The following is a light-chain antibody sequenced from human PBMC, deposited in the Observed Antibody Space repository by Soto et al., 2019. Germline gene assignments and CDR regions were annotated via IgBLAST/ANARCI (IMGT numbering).Light chain of an antibody. CDR2: WGS. J-gene: IGKJ2*01. Sequence: DIVMTQSPLSLSVTPGEPASMSCRSSQSLLHSHGHNFFDWYLQKPGQSPQLLIYWGSYRASGVPDRFSGSESGTYFTLKISRVEAADVGLYYCMQALQTPYTFGQGTKLEIK. V-gene: IGKV2-28*01. CDR1: QSLLHSHGHNF. CDR3: MQALQTPYT.